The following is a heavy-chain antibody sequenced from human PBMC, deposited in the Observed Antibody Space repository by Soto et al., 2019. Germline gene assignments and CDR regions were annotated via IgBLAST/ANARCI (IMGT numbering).Heavy chain of an antibody. CDR3: ARDPGGTAAVGHGFDS. V-gene: IGHV3-53*01. CDR2: LYTDGST. D-gene: IGHD6-13*01. CDR1: GFIVSNNY. J-gene: IGHJ5*01. Sequence: EVQLVESGGGLIQPGGSLRLSCAASGFIVSNNYMSWVRQAPGRGLAWVSVLYTDGSTYYADFVTGRFAISRDNSKNTLYLHMNSLSADDTALYFCARDPGGTAAVGHGFDSWGPGTLVTVSS.